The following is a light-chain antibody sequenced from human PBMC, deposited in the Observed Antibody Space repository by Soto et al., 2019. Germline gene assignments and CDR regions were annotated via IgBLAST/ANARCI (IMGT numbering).Light chain of an antibody. V-gene: IGLV2-14*01. J-gene: IGLJ1*01. CDR2: GVN. CDR3: RWHNPSGTLQV. CDR1: SRDFVFYND. Sequence: QSALTQPACGSGSPGRSSTISCTGTSRDFVFYNDVSWFQRHPGKAPKLRIYGVNILTSGVSNRFSGSKSCNTASLTISGLPAEDPAHYSCRWHNPSGTLQVSGPGTKVT.